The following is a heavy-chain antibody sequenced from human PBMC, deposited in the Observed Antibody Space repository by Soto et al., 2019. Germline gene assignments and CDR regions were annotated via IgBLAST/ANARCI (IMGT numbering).Heavy chain of an antibody. Sequence: PSGALSHPCVFSDKSHSEDIWGDWARQPPGQGLELIGEVNHTKGAVNNPALRSRVTVSADLFNSKIFLEVHSLGAADTAVYYCARAGSWNLESWGQGTTVAVAS. CDR3: ARAGSWNLES. D-gene: IGHD1-1*01. J-gene: IGHJ4*02. V-gene: IGHV4-4*02. CDR1: DKSHSEDIW. CDR2: VNHTKGA.